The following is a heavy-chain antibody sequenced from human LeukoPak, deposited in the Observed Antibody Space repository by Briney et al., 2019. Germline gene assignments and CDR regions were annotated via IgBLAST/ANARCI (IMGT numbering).Heavy chain of an antibody. D-gene: IGHD3-22*01. Sequence: SETLSLTCTVSGGSISSYYWSWIRQPPGKGLEWIGYIYYSGSTNYNPSLKSRVTISVDTSKNQFSLRLSSVTAADTAVYYCAREGSSGYYSDYWGQGTLVTVSS. CDR2: IYYSGST. CDR1: GGSISSYY. J-gene: IGHJ4*02. CDR3: AREGSSGYYSDY. V-gene: IGHV4-59*01.